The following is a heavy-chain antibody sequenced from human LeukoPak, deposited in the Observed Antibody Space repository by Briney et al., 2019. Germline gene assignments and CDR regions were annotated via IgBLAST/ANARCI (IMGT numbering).Heavy chain of an antibody. Sequence: GGSLRLSCAASGLTFSSYAMHWVRQAPGKGLEWVAVISYDGSNKYYADSVKGRFTISRDNSKNTVYLQMNSLRAEDTAVYYCARERGTMVRGVIISPAFDYWGQGTLVTVSS. CDR2: ISYDGSNK. CDR3: ARERGTMVRGVIISPAFDY. CDR1: GLTFSSYA. D-gene: IGHD3-10*01. V-gene: IGHV3-30*04. J-gene: IGHJ4*02.